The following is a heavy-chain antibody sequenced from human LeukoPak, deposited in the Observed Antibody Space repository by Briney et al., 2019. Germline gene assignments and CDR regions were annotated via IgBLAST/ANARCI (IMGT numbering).Heavy chain of an antibody. V-gene: IGHV4-4*07. J-gene: IGHJ3*02. CDR3: ARSPKGAFDI. CDR1: GGSISSYY. CDR2: IYTSGST. Sequence: PSETLSLTCTFSGGSISSYYWSWIRQPAGKGLEWIWRIYTSGSTNYNPSLTSRVTMSLDTSKNQFSLMLSSVTAADTAGYYFARSPKGAFDIWGQGTMVTVSS.